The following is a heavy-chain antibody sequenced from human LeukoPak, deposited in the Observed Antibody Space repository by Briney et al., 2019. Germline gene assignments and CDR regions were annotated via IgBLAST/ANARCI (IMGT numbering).Heavy chain of an antibody. J-gene: IGHJ4*02. CDR3: ARGRSSSWYRFRY. D-gene: IGHD6-13*01. CDR1: GGSISSSSYY. CDR2: IYYSGST. V-gene: IGHV4-39*01. Sequence: SETLSLTCTVSGGSISSSSYYWGWIRQPPGKGLEWIGSIYYSGSTNYNPSLKSRVTISVDTSKNQFSLKLSSVSAADTAVYYCARGRSSSWYRFRYWGQGTLVTVSS.